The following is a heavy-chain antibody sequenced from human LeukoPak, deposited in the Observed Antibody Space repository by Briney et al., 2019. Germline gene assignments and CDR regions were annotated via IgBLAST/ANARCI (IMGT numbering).Heavy chain of an antibody. CDR3: ARGASGYDSSGYYQHFYYYMDV. CDR2: IIPIFGTA. V-gene: IGHV1-69*05. J-gene: IGHJ6*03. D-gene: IGHD3-22*01. CDR1: EGSFSSYA. Sequence: SVKVSCKASEGSFSSYAISWVRQAPGQGLECMGGIIPIFGTANYAQKFQGRVTITTDESTRIAYMELSSLRSEDTAVYYCARGASGYDSSGYYQHFYYYMDVWGKGTTVTVSS.